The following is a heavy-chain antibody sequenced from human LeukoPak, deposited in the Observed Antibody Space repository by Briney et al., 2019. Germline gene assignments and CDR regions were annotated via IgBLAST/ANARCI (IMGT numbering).Heavy chain of an antibody. Sequence: GGSLRLSCAASRFVFASTGMHWVRQAPGKGLERVAFIRYDGSETYYGDSVKGRFTISRDNSKNTLYLQLHSLRLNDTALYYCVRDATVGAAYFDLWGQGVQVTVSS. D-gene: IGHD2-15*01. CDR2: IRYDGSET. CDR1: RFVFASTG. CDR3: VRDATVGAAYFDL. V-gene: IGHV3-30*02. J-gene: IGHJ5*02.